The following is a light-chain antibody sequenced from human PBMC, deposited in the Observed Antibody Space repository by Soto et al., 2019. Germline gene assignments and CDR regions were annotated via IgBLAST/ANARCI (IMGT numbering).Light chain of an antibody. CDR3: QQYGSSPRT. CDR2: GAS. Sequence: EIVLTQSPVTLSLSPGERATLSCRASQSVSSSYLAWYQHKPGQAPRLLIYGASSRATGIPDRFSGTGSGTDFTLTISRLEPEDFAVYFCQQYGSSPRTFGQGTKV. V-gene: IGKV3-20*01. CDR1: QSVSSSY. J-gene: IGKJ1*01.